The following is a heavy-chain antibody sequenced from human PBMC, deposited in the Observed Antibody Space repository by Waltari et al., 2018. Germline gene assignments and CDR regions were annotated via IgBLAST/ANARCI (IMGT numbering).Heavy chain of an antibody. CDR2: IRYDGSNK. CDR1: GFTFSSYG. J-gene: IGHJ4*02. Sequence: QVQLVESGGGVVQPGGFLRLSCAASGFTFSSYGMRWFRHALGKGLELVAFIRYDGSNKYYADSVKGRFTISRDNSKNTLYLQMNSLRAEDTAVYYCATIIAAAGTDWGQGTLVTVSS. V-gene: IGHV3-30*02. D-gene: IGHD6-13*01. CDR3: ATIIAAAGTD.